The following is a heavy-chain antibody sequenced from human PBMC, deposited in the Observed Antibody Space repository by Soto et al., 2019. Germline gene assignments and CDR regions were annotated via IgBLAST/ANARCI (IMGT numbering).Heavy chain of an antibody. V-gene: IGHV3-23*01. CDR1: GFTFSSYA. D-gene: IGHD6-13*01. Sequence: GGSLRLSCAASGFTFSSYAMSWVRQAPGKGLEWVSAISGSGGSTYYADSVKGRFTISRDNSKKTLYLQMNSLRAEDTAVYYCAKGVGKGSSWYGDMNWFDPWGQGTLVTVSS. CDR2: ISGSGGST. CDR3: AKGVGKGSSWYGDMNWFDP. J-gene: IGHJ5*02.